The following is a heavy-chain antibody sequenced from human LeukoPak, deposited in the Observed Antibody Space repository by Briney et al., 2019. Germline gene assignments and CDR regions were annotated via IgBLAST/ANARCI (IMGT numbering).Heavy chain of an antibody. CDR2: IYYSGST. CDR3: ARRGRAAAGNLDY. D-gene: IGHD6-13*01. Sequence: SETLSLTCTVSGGSISSGGYYWSWIRQHPGKGLEWIGYIYYSGSTYYNPSLKSRLTISVDTSKNQFSLKLSSVTAADTAVYYCARRGRAAAGNLDYWGQGTLVTVSS. V-gene: IGHV4-31*03. CDR1: GGSISSGGYY. J-gene: IGHJ4*02.